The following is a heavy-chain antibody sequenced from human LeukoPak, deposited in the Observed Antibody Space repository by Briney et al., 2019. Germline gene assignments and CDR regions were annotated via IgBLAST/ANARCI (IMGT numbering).Heavy chain of an antibody. CDR3: AREGNGLLSKDLDY. D-gene: IGHD2-15*01. J-gene: IGHJ4*02. CDR2: INPRDGGT. V-gene: IGHV1-2*02. Sequence: GASVKVSCKGSGYTFTDYYLHWVRQAPGQGLERVGYINPRDGGTSSPQNFRGRVTMTTDASSSTAYMELSRLTSDDTAIYYCAREGNGLLSKDLDYWGQGTLVTVSS. CDR1: GYTFTDYY.